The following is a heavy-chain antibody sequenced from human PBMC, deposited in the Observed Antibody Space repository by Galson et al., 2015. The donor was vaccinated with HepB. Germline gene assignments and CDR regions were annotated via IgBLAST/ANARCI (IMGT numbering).Heavy chain of an antibody. CDR2: IIPIFGTA. CDR1: GGTFSSYA. V-gene: IGHV1-69*13. CDR3: ARKQEGGWRFGELSNYYYGMDV. Sequence: SVKVSCKASGGTFSSYAISWVRQAPGQGLEWMGGIIPIFGTANYAQRFQGRVTITADESTSTAYMELSSLRSEDTAVYYCARKQEGGWRFGELSNYYYGMDVWGQGTTVTVSS. D-gene: IGHD3-10*01. J-gene: IGHJ6*02.